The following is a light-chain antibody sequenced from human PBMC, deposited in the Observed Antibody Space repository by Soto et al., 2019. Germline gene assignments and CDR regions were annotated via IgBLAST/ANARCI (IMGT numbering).Light chain of an antibody. CDR3: CSYTNRATYV. CDR1: SSDVGRYNY. CDR2: EVS. Sequence: QSALAQPASVSGSPGQSITISCTGTSSDVGRYNYVSWYQQHPGKAPKLLIHEVSYRPSGVSSRFSDSKSGNTASLTISGLQAEDEAEYHCCSYTNRATYVFGTGTKVTVL. V-gene: IGLV2-14*01. J-gene: IGLJ1*01.